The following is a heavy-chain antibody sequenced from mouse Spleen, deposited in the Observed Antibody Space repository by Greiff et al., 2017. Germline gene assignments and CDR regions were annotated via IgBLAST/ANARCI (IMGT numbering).Heavy chain of an antibody. J-gene: IGHJ4*01. Sequence: EVKLVESGGGLVKPGGSLKLSCAASGFTFSDYGMHWVRQAPEKGLEWVAYISSGSSTIYYADTVKGRFTISRDNAKNTLFLQVTSLRSEDTAMYYCARYWNYGAMDYWGQGTSVTVSS. CDR2: ISSGSSTI. CDR3: ARYWNYGAMDY. V-gene: IGHV5-17*01. D-gene: IGHD1-1*01. CDR1: GFTFSDYG.